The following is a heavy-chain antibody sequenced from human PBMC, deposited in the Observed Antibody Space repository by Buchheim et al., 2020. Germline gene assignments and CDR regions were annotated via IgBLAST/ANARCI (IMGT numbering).Heavy chain of an antibody. Sequence: EVQLVESGGGLVQPGGSLRLSCAASGFTFSSSWMHWVRQAPGKGLVWVSRMNSDGSTTSSAESVRGRFTISRANAKNTLYLQMNSLGAEDTAVYYCARDFGGPSDCWGQGTL. J-gene: IGHJ4*02. D-gene: IGHD3-16*01. CDR3: ARDFGGPSDC. V-gene: IGHV3-74*01. CDR2: MNSDGSTT. CDR1: GFTFSSSW.